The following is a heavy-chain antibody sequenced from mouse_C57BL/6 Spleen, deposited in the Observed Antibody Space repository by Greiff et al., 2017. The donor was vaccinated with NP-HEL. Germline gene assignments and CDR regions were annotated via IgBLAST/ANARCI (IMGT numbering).Heavy chain of an antibody. Sequence: VHVKQSGAELVKPGASVKLSCTASGFNIKDYYMHWVKQRTEQGLEWIGRIDPEDGETKYAPKFQGKATITADTSSNTAYLQLSSLTSEDTAVYYCARGYYGDYYAMDYWGQGTSVTVSS. CDR2: IDPEDGET. V-gene: IGHV14-2*01. J-gene: IGHJ4*01. D-gene: IGHD2-1*01. CDR1: GFNIKDYY. CDR3: ARGYYGDYYAMDY.